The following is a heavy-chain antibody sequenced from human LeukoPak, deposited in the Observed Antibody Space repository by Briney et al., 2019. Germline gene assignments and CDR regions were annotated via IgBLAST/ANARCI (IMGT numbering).Heavy chain of an antibody. CDR2: ISFSGSTI. V-gene: IGHV3-11*04. CDR3: ARGQYSSSPYFDY. J-gene: IGHJ4*02. CDR1: GFTFSDYY. D-gene: IGHD6-6*01. Sequence: GGSLRLSCAASGFTFSDYYMSWIRQAPGKGLEWVSYISFSGSTIYYADSVKGRFTISRDNAKNSLYLQMNSLRAEDTAVYYCARGQYSSSPYFDYWGQGTLVTVSS.